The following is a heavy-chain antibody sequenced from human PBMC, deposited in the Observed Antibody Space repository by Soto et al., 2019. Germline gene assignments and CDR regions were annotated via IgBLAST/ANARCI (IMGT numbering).Heavy chain of an antibody. CDR1: GFTFSSYA. Sequence: EVQLLESGGGLVQPGGSLRLSCAASGFTFSSYAMSWVRQAPGKGLEWVSAISGSGGSTYYADSVKGRFTISRDNSKNTLYLQMNSLRAEDTAVYYCARAKTVTTSLGYWGQGTLVTVSS. J-gene: IGHJ4*02. V-gene: IGHV3-23*01. CDR3: ARAKTVTTSLGY. CDR2: ISGSGGST. D-gene: IGHD4-17*01.